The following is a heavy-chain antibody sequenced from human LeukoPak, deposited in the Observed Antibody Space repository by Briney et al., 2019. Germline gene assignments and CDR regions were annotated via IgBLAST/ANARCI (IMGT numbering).Heavy chain of an antibody. V-gene: IGHV3-30-3*01. CDR3: TRSAARGNYYYFSMDV. CDR1: GFTFSDYA. CDR2: ISYDGTNK. D-gene: IGHD6-13*01. Sequence: GGSLRLSCAASGFTFSDYAMHWVRQAPGKGLEWGALISYDGTNKYYADSVKGRFTISRDNSRNTLYLQMNSLRAGDTAVYYCTRSAARGNYYYFSMDVWGKGTTVTVSS. J-gene: IGHJ6*03.